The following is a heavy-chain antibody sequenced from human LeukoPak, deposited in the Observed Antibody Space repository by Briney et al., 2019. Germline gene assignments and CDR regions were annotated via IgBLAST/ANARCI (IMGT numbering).Heavy chain of an antibody. J-gene: IGHJ5*02. CDR3: ARGGSKERYFDWSSPASLRIDP. CDR1: GYTFTSYY. V-gene: IGHV1-46*01. CDR2: INPSGGST. D-gene: IGHD3-9*01. Sequence: ASVKVSCKASGYTFTSYYMHWVRQAPGQGLEWMGIINPSGGSTSYAQKFQGRVTTTRDTSTSTVYMELSSLRSEDTAVYYCARGGSKERYFDWSSPASLRIDPWGQGTLVTVSS.